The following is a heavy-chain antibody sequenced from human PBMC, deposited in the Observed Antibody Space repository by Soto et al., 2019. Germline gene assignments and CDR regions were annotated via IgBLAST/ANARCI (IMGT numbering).Heavy chain of an antibody. V-gene: IGHV3-23*01. CDR1: GFTFRNYA. Sequence: EVQLLESGGALVQPGGSLRLSCAASGFTFRNYAMSWVRQAPGKGLEWVSRISGNGGDINYAYSVKGRFTISRDNSKNTLYLQMTSLRAEDMAVYYCAKRGDIVEVSRTFVGYGMDVWGQGTTVTVSS. CDR2: ISGNGGDI. D-gene: IGHD2-2*01. CDR3: AKRGDIVEVSRTFVGYGMDV. J-gene: IGHJ6*02.